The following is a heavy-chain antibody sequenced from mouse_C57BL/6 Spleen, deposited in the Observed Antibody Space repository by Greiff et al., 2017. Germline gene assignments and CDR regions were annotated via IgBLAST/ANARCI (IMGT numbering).Heavy chain of an antibody. CDR1: GYTFTSYW. D-gene: IGHD4-1*01. Sequence: QVQLQQPGTELVQPGASVKLSCKASGYTFTSYWMHWVRQRPGQGLEWIGNINPSTGGTNYNEKFKSKATLTVDKSSCTAYMQLSRLTSEGSAVYYCARKLGEEAYAMDYWGQGTSVTVSS. V-gene: IGHV1-53*01. J-gene: IGHJ4*01. CDR3: ARKLGEEAYAMDY. CDR2: INPSTGGT.